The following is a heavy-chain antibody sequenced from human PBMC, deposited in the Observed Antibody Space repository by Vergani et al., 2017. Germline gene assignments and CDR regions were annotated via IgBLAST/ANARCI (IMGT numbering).Heavy chain of an antibody. D-gene: IGHD5-18*01. J-gene: IGHJ2*01. Sequence: QVQLQESGPGLVTPSQTLSLTCTVSGGSISSGGYYWSWIRQHPGTGLEWIGYIYSSGSTYYNPSLKSRVTISVDTSKNQFSLKLSSVTAADTAVYYCVRAAFRAGGSALGWYFDLWGRGTLFTVSS. V-gene: IGHV4-31*03. CDR2: IYSSGST. CDR1: GGSISSGGYY. CDR3: VRAAFRAGGSALGWYFDL.